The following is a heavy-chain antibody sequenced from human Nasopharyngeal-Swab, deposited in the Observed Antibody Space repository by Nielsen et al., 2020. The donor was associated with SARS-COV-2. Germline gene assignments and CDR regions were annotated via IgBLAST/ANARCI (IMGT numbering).Heavy chain of an antibody. CDR3: AKDGATGWFDP. CDR1: GASITSQY. V-gene: IGHV4-59*11. Sequence: SETLSPTCTVSGASITSQYWSWIRQPPGKGLEWIGYISHNSGTSYNPSLKSRVTMFMDTSKNQFSLRLRSVTAADTAVYYCAKDGATGWFDPWGQGTLVTVSS. CDR2: ISHNSGT. J-gene: IGHJ5*02.